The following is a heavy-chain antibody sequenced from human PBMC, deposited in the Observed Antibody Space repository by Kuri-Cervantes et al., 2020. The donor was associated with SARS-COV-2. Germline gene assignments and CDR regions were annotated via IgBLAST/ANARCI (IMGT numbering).Heavy chain of an antibody. Sequence: SCTVSGGSFINTDHYWTWIRQPPGKGLEWIGHIYYSGGTFYNPSLQSRILMSIDTSKNQFSLKLSSVTAADTAVYYCARERYSSGSAFDIWGQGTMVTVSS. CDR2: IYYSGGT. J-gene: IGHJ3*02. CDR1: GGSFINTDHY. D-gene: IGHD6-19*01. V-gene: IGHV4-30-4*01. CDR3: ARERYSSGSAFDI.